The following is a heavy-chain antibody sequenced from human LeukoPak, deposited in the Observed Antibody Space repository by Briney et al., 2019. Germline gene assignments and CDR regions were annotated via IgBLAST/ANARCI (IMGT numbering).Heavy chain of an antibody. CDR2: IYYSGST. Sequence: PSETLSLTCTVSGGSISSGDYYWSWIRQPPGKGLEWIGYIYYSGSTYYNPSPKSRVTISVDTSKNQFSLKLSSVTAADTAVYYCARSRGYSGYGNLDYWGQGTLVTVSS. CDR3: ARSRGYSGYGNLDY. V-gene: IGHV4-30-4*01. D-gene: IGHD5-12*01. CDR1: GGSISSGDYY. J-gene: IGHJ4*02.